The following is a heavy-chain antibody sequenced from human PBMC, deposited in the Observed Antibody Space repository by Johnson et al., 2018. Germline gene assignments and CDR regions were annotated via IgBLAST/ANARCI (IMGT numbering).Heavy chain of an antibody. CDR2: ISYDGSKK. J-gene: IGHJ6*02. CDR3: AKDRSSGSISRYYYYGMDV. CDR1: GFTFSNYG. D-gene: IGHD3-22*01. Sequence: VQLVESGGGVVQPGRSLRLSCVASGFTFSNYGMHWVRQAPGKGLEWVAVISYDGSKKYSADSVKGRFTISRDNSKNTLYLQMNSLGAEDTAVYYCAKDRSSGSISRYYYYGMDVWGQGTTVTVSS. V-gene: IGHV3-30*18.